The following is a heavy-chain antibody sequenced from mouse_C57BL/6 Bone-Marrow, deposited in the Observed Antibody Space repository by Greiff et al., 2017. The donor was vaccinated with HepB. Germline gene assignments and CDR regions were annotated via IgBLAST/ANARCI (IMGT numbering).Heavy chain of an antibody. CDR2: INPSTGGT. CDR3: ARRVGRNYFDY. Sequence: VQLKESGPELVKPGASVKISCKASGYSFTGYYMNWVKQSPEKSLEWIGEINPSTGGTTYNQKFKAKATLTVDKSSSTAYMQLKSLTSEDSAVYYCARRVGRNYFDYWGQGTTLTVSS. CDR1: GYSFTGYY. D-gene: IGHD4-1*01. J-gene: IGHJ2*01. V-gene: IGHV1-42*01.